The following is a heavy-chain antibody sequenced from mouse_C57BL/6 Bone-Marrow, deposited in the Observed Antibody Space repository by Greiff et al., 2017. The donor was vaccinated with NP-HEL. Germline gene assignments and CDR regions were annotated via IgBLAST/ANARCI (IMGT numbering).Heavy chain of an antibody. CDR2: IDPETGGT. V-gene: IGHV1-15*01. CDR1: GYTFTDYE. CDR3: TRGLRRSSY. Sequence: VQLQQSGAELVRPGASVTLSCKASGYTFTDYEMHWVKQTPVHGLAWIGSIDPETGGTAYNQKFQGKAILTADKSSSTAYMELRSLTSEDSAVYYCTRGLRRSSYWGQGTTLTVSS. D-gene: IGHD1-1*01. J-gene: IGHJ2*01.